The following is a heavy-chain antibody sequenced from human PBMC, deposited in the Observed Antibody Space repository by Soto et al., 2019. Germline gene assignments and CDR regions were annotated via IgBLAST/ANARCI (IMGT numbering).Heavy chain of an antibody. CDR3: ARLRNSGYDEFYY. D-gene: IGHD5-12*01. CDR1: GGSISRSSYY. J-gene: IGHJ4*02. V-gene: IGHV4-39*01. CDR2: IYYSGST. Sequence: QLQLQESGPGLVKPSETLSLTCTVSGGSISRSSYYWGWIRQPPGKGLEWIGSIYYSGSTYYNPSLKSRVTISVDTSKNQFSLKLSSVNAADTAVYYCARLRNSGYDEFYYWGQGTLVTVSS.